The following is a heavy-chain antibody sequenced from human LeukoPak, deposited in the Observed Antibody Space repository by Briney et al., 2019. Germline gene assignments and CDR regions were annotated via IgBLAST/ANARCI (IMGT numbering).Heavy chain of an antibody. V-gene: IGHV6-1*01. CDR1: GGSVSSNSVA. CDR3: ARDRYCSTVSCSFDY. Sequence: SHTLSLTCAISGGSVSSNSVAWNWIRQSPSRGLEWLRWTYYRSQWYNDYALSVRSRITINPDTSKNLFSLQLNSVTPEDTAVYYCARDRYCSTVSCSFDYWGQGTLVTVSS. CDR2: TYYRSQWYN. J-gene: IGHJ4*02. D-gene: IGHD2-2*01.